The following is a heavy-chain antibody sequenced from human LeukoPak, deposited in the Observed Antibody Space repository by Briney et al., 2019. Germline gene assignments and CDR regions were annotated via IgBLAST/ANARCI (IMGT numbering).Heavy chain of an antibody. CDR3: ASQPTYYDILTGYSPAYYFDY. CDR2: IYYSVST. J-gene: IGHJ4*02. V-gene: IGHV4-59*08. Sequence: SETLSLTCTVSGGSISSYYGSWIRQPPGKGLEWIGYIYYSVSTNYNPSLNSRISISVDTSKTQFSLKLSSVTAADTAVYYCASQPTYYDILTGYSPAYYFDYWGQGTLVTVSS. CDR1: GGSISSYY. D-gene: IGHD3-9*01.